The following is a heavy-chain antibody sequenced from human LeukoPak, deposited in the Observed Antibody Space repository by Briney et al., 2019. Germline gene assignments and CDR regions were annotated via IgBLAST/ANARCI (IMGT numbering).Heavy chain of an antibody. CDR1: GFTFSSYS. V-gene: IGHV3-21*04. D-gene: IGHD6-13*01. J-gene: IGHJ6*03. CDR2: ISTSSSYI. CDR3: AKGAAALYYYYMDV. Sequence: GGSLRLSCAASGFTFSSYSMNWVRQAPGKGLEWVSSISTSSSYIYYADSVKGRFTISRDNAKNSLYLQMNSLRAEDMALYYCAKGAAALYYYYMDVWGKGTTVTVSS.